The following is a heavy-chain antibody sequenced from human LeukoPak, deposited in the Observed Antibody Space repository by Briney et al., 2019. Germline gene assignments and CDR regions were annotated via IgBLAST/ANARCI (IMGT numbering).Heavy chain of an antibody. D-gene: IGHD4-23*01. V-gene: IGHV3-21*01. J-gene: IGHJ3*02. CDR3: AGDYEGNLAFDI. CDR1: GFSFSNCS. CDR2: ISSSSTYI. Sequence: PGGSLRLSCAASGFSFSNCSMNWVRQAPGKGLEWVSYISSSSTYIYYADSLEGRFTISRDNDRNSLYLQMNSLRAEDTAVYYCAGDYEGNLAFDIWGEGTMVTVSS.